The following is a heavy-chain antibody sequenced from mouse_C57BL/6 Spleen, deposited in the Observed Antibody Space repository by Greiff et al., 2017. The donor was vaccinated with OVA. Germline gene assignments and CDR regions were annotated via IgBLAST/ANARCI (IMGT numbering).Heavy chain of an antibody. CDR1: GFTFSDYY. V-gene: IGHV5-16*01. CDR3: ARGCYDYDEGGRDYYAMDY. CDR2: INYDGSST. Sequence: EVKLVESEGGLVQPGSSMKLSCTASGFTFSDYYMAWVRQVPEKGLEWVANINYDGSSTYYLDSLKSRFIISRDNAKNILYLQMSSLKSEDTATYYCARGCYDYDEGGRDYYAMDYWGQGTSVTVSS. D-gene: IGHD2-4*01. J-gene: IGHJ4*01.